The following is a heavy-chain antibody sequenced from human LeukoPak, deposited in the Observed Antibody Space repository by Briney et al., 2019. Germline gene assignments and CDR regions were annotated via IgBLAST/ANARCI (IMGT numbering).Heavy chain of an antibody. Sequence: GASVKVSCKASGYTFTGHYMRWVRQAPGQGLEWMGWINPNSGGTNYAQKFQGRVTMTRDTSISTAYMELSRLRSDDTAVYYCARKGPKEKGFDYWGQGTLVTVSS. CDR1: GYTFTGHY. J-gene: IGHJ4*02. CDR3: ARKGPKEKGFDY. CDR2: INPNSGGT. V-gene: IGHV1-2*02.